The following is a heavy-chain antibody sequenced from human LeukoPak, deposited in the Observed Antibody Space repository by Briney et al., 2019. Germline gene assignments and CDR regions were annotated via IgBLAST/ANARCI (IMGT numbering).Heavy chain of an antibody. CDR3: ARVLFHSLTVFDY. V-gene: IGHV3-48*03. D-gene: IGHD2/OR15-2a*01. CDR2: ITTSGTTT. J-gene: IGHJ4*02. Sequence: GGSLRLSCAASGFTFSSYKMIWVRQAPGKGLEWVSYITTSGTTTYYADSLKGRFTISRDNAKNSLYLQMNSLRAEDTAVYYCARVLFHSLTVFDYWGQGTLVTVSS. CDR1: GFTFSSYK.